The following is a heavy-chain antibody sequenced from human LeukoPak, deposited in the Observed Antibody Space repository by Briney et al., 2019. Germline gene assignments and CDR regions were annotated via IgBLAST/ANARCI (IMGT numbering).Heavy chain of an antibody. Sequence: GSVKVSCKVSGYTLTELSMHWVRQAPGKGLEWMGGFDPEDGETIYAQKFQGRVTMTEDTSTDTAYMELSSLRSEDTAVYYCVSISSHFLRPPYFAYWGQGTLVTVSS. CDR2: FDPEDGET. J-gene: IGHJ4*02. V-gene: IGHV1-24*01. CDR3: VSISSHFLRPPYFAY. CDR1: GYTLTELS. D-gene: IGHD2/OR15-2a*01.